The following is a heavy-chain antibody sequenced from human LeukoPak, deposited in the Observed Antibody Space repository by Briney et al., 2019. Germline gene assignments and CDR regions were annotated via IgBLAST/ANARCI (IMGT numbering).Heavy chain of an antibody. CDR1: GFTVTSNY. CDR2: IYSGDST. V-gene: IGHV3-53*04. Sequence: GGSLRLSCAASGFTVTSNYMNWVRQAPGKGLEWVALIYSGDSTYFADSVKGRFTISRHNSNNTLYLQMKSLRAEDTAVYYCVYVDTVTGTGEYWGQGTLVTVSS. D-gene: IGHD5-18*01. CDR3: VYVDTVTGTGEY. J-gene: IGHJ4*02.